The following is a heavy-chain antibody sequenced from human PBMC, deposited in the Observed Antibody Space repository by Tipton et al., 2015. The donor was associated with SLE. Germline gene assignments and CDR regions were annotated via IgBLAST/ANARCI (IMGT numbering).Heavy chain of an antibody. CDR2: IYSSGRT. CDR3: TRDVEFSTVSIFGLVP. Sequence: LRLSCTVSGGSISTGGDSWGWIRQPPGKGLEWIGNIYSSGRTYDNPSLKSRITMSVDTSKNKFSLNLSSVTAADTAVYYCTRDVEFSTVSIFGLVPWGQGLQVTVSS. D-gene: IGHD3/OR15-3a*01. V-gene: IGHV4-39*07. CDR1: GGSISTGGDS. J-gene: IGHJ4*02.